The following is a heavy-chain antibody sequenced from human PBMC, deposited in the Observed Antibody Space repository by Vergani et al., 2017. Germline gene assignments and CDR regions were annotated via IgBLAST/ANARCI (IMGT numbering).Heavy chain of an antibody. J-gene: IGHJ5*02. D-gene: IGHD3-10*01. CDR1: GFTFSDYY. CDR3: AKDFLLLWFGELLNWFDP. V-gene: IGHV3-11*01. CDR2: ISSSGSTI. Sequence: QVQLVESGGGLVKPGGSLRLSCAASGFTFSDYYMSWIRQAPGKGLEWVSYISSSGSTIYYADSVKGRFTISRDNAKNSLYLQMNSLRAEDTAVYYCAKDFLLLWFGELLNWFDPWGQGTLVTVSS.